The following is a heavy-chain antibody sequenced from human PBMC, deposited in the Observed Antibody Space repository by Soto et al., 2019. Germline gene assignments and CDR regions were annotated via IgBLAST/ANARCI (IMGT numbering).Heavy chain of an antibody. D-gene: IGHD1-26*01. CDR3: AKRATTVPTPGNYFDC. Sequence: GGSLRLSRVASGFGFSGYSLTWVRQGPGRGLECAAALNGPGATLCPDPGKGRFIIRRDNSKNTLSLQMYSLRAEDTGRYYCAKRATTVPTPGNYFDCWGQGT. J-gene: IGHJ4*02. CDR1: GFGFSGYS. CDR2: LNGPGAT. V-gene: IGHV3-23*01.